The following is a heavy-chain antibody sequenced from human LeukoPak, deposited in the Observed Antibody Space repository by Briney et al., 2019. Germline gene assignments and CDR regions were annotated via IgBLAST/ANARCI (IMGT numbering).Heavy chain of an antibody. V-gene: IGHV3-30*18. CDR3: AKAVYYDSSGYYEGADAFDI. D-gene: IGHD3-22*01. CDR1: GFTFSSYS. J-gene: IGHJ3*02. Sequence: GGSLRLSCAASGFTFSSYSMNWVRQAPGKGLEWVAVISYDGSNKYYADSVKGRFTISRDNSKNTLYLQMNSLRAEDTAVYYCAKAVYYDSSGYYEGADAFDIWGQGTMVTVS. CDR2: ISYDGSNK.